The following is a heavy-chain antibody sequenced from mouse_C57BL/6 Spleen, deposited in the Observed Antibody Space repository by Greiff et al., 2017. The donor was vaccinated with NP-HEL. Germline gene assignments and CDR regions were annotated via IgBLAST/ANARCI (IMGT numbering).Heavy chain of an antibody. V-gene: IGHV1-18*01. J-gene: IGHJ1*03. CDR3: AKSSTVVPLAPYWYFDV. CDR2: INPNNGGT. CDR1: GYTFTDYN. D-gene: IGHD1-1*01. Sequence: EVQLQQSGPELVKPGASVKIPCKASGYTFTDYNMDWVKQSHGKSLEWIGDINPNNGGTIYNQKFKGKATLTVDKSSSTAYMELRSLTSEDTAVYYCAKSSTVVPLAPYWYFDVWGTGTTVTVSS.